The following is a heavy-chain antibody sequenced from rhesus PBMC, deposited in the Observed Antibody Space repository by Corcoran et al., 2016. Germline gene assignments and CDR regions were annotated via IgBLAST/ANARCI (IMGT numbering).Heavy chain of an antibody. V-gene: IGHV4-57*01. J-gene: IGHJ4*01. CDR3: ARGGAAAGTGFDS. CDR2: ISGSGGST. Sequence: QLQLQESGPGLVKPSETLSLTCAVSGASVSSNNGWSWIRQTPGKGLEWMGRISGSGGSTSYNPSLTSRVSISTDTSKNQFSLKVTSVTAADTAVYYCARGGAAAGTGFDSWGQGILVTVSS. D-gene: IGHD6-25*01. CDR1: GASVSSNNG.